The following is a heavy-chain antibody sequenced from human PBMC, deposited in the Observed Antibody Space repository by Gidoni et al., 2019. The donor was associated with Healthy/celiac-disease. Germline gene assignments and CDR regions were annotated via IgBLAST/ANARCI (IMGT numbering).Heavy chain of an antibody. J-gene: IGHJ4*02. CDR1: GFTFDDYA. V-gene: IGHV3-9*01. D-gene: IGHD1-26*01. CDR3: AKVGATKYYFDY. Sequence: EVQLVESGGGLVQPGRSLRLSCAASGFTFDDYAMHWVRQAPGKGLVWVSGISWNSGSIGYADSVKGRFTISRDNAKNSLYLQMNSLRAEDTALYYCAKVGATKYYFDYWGQGTLVTVSS. CDR2: ISWNSGSI.